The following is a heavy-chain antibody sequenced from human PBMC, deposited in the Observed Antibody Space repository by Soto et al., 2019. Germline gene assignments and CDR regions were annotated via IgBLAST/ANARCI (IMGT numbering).Heavy chain of an antibody. CDR3: TRPLGMNDYGY. Sequence: GSLRLSCAASGFTFSGSAMHWVRQASGKGLEWVGRIRSKANSYATAYAASVKGRFTISSDDSKNTAYLQMNSLKSEDTAVYYCTRPLGMNDYGYWGQGTLVTVSS. CDR2: IRSKANSYAT. D-gene: IGHD4-17*01. V-gene: IGHV3-73*01. CDR1: GFTFSGSA. J-gene: IGHJ4*02.